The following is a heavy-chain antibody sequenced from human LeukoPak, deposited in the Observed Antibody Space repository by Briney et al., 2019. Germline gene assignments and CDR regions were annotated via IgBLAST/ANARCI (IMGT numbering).Heavy chain of an antibody. CDR2: IHPSDGVT. Sequence: ASVKVSCKASGYTFTSHCIHWVRQAPGQGLEWMGLIHPSDGVTTYAQNFQGRVTVTRDTSTSTVYMELSSLRSEDTAVYYCAKDGDGYGGAVGNYFDYWGQGTLVTVSS. CDR1: GYTFTSHC. CDR3: AKDGDGYGGAVGNYFDY. D-gene: IGHD5-12*01. V-gene: IGHV1-46*01. J-gene: IGHJ4*02.